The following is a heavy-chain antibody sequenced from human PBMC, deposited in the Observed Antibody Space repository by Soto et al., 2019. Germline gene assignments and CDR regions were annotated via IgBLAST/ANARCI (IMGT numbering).Heavy chain of an antibody. J-gene: IGHJ4*02. Sequence: EVQLVESGGGLVQPGGSLRLSCAASGFTFSSYWLSWVRQAPGKAQVWVANIKQEGSEKYYMDSVKDRFTNTRGNAKNSLCLQRNRLGAEDSAVYYCARGGRKGADYGRFDYSGQGSLVTV. D-gene: IGHD3-16*01. CDR2: IKQEGSEK. V-gene: IGHV3-7*01. CDR3: ARGGRKGADYGRFDY. CDR1: GFTFSSYW.